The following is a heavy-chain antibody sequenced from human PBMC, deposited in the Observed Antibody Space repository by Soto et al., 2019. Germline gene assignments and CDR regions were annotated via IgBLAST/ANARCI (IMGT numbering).Heavy chain of an antibody. CDR1: GDTFNFYS. J-gene: IGHJ4*02. V-gene: IGHV1-69*02. CDR2: FNPILSMS. D-gene: IGHD3-10*01. CDR3: ATSYGSGSRAFDY. Sequence: QVQLVQSGAEVKKPGSSVKVSCKASGDTFNFYSINWVRQAPGLGLEWVGRFNPILSMSNSAQKFQGRVTLTADKSASTAYMVLSILRSDDTAMYYWATSYGSGSRAFDYLCQGALVTVSS.